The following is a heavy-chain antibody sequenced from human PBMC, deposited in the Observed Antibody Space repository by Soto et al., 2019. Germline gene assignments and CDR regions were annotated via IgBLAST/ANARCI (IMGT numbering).Heavy chain of an antibody. CDR3: ARSDYDSSGYHFDY. J-gene: IGHJ4*02. V-gene: IGHV4-31*03. CDR1: VGSISSGGYY. Sequence: TLSLTCTVSVGSISSGGYYWSWILQHPGKGLEWIGYIYYSGSTYYNPSLKSRVTISVDTSKNQFSLKLSSVTAADTAVYYCARSDYDSSGYHFDYWGQGTLVTVSS. CDR2: IYYSGST. D-gene: IGHD3-22*01.